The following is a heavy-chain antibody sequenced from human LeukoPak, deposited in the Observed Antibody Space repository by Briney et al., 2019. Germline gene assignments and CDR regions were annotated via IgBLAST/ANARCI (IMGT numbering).Heavy chain of an antibody. CDR2: INANSGTT. Sequence: GGSLRLSCTASGFAFSVYAMSWLRQPPGKGLEWVSTINANSGTTSYAASVRGRFTISRDNSKNTLYLQLNTLRANDTATYYCAKPISGGLAVTADWFHPWGQGTLVVVSS. D-gene: IGHD6-19*01. CDR3: AKPISGGLAVTADWFHP. J-gene: IGHJ5*01. V-gene: IGHV3-23*01. CDR1: GFAFSVYA.